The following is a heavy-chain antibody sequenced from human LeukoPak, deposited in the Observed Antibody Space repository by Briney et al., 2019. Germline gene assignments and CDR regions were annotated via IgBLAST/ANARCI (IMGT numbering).Heavy chain of an antibody. CDR3: ARHQRGTDAFDI. V-gene: IGHV3-23*01. Sequence: GGSLRLSCAASGFTFSSYAMSWVRQAPGKGLEWVSSISGSGGGTYYAASVKGRFTISRDNSKNTLYLQMNSLRAGDTAVYYCARHQRGTDAFDIWGQGTMVTVSS. CDR1: GFTFSSYA. CDR2: ISGSGGGT. J-gene: IGHJ3*02. D-gene: IGHD1-1*01.